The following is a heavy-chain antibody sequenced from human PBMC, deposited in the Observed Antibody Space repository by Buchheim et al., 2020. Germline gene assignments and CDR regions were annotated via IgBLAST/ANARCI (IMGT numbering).Heavy chain of an antibody. CDR1: GGFISSGGYY. CDR2: IYYSGST. D-gene: IGHD3-22*01. CDR3: ARDKRVVITTPPYYYYYGMDV. Sequence: QVQLQESGPGLVKPSQTLSLTCTVSGGFISSGGYYWSWIRQHPGKGLEWIGYIYYSGSTYYNPSLKSRVTISVDPSKNQFSLKLSSVTAADTAVYYCARDKRVVITTPPYYYYYGMDVWGQGTT. V-gene: IGHV4-31*03. J-gene: IGHJ6*02.